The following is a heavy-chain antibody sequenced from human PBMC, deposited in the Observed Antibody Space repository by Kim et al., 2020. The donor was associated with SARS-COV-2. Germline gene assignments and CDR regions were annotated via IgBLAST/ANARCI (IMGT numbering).Heavy chain of an antibody. CDR1: GFTFSSYA. D-gene: IGHD6-13*01. CDR2: ISGSGGST. CDR3: AKDLVPYSSSWYYHRQTWFDP. Sequence: GGSLRLSCAASGFTFSSYAMSWVRQAPGKGLEWVSAISGSGGSTYYADSVKGRFTISRDNSKNTLYLQMNSLRAEDTAVYYCAKDLVPYSSSWYYHRQTWFDPWGQGTLVTISS. V-gene: IGHV3-23*01. J-gene: IGHJ5*02.